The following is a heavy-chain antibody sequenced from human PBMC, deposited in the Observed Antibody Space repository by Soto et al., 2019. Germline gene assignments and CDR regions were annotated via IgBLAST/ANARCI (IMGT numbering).Heavy chain of an antibody. CDR3: ARAGAGAYGLGWFGL. J-gene: IGHJ5*02. CDR1: GDSISRGGYY. V-gene: IGHV4-31*03. Sequence: QVQLHESGPGLVKPSQTLSLSCTVSGDSISRGGYYWNWIRQHPRKGLEWIGYIYHSGSTNYNPSSKSRVTKSVATSKTQFSLEFPNVTAPDTAVYYCARAGAGAYGLGWFGLWGQGILVTVSS. D-gene: IGHD2-21*01. CDR2: IYHSGST.